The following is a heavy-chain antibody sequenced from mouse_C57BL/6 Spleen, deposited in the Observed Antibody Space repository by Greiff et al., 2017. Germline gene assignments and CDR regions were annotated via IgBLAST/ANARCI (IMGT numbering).Heavy chain of an antibody. Sequence: DVKLVESGGGLVKPGGSLKLSCAASGFTFSDYGMHWVRQAPEKGLEWVAYISSGSSTIYYADTVKGRFTISRDNAKNTLFLQMTSLRSEDTAMYYCAAGTPYFDYWGQGTTLTVSS. CDR3: AAGTPYFDY. V-gene: IGHV5-17*01. CDR2: ISSGSSTI. CDR1: GFTFSDYG. D-gene: IGHD4-1*01. J-gene: IGHJ2*01.